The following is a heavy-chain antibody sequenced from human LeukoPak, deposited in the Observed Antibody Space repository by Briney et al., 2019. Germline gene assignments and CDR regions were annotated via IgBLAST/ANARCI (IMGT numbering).Heavy chain of an antibody. Sequence: SETLSLTCTVSGGSISTYYWNWIRQPPGKGLEWIGYIYHSGSTNYNPSLQSRVTISVDTSKNQFSLNLNSVTAADTAVYYCARGGAARLHFQIWGQGTLVTVSS. CDR3: ARGGAARLHFQI. CDR2: IYHSGST. J-gene: IGHJ1*01. V-gene: IGHV4-59*01. CDR1: GGSISTYY. D-gene: IGHD6-6*01.